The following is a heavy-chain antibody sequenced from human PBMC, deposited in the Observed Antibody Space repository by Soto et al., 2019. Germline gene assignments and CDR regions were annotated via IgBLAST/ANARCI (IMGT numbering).Heavy chain of an antibody. V-gene: IGHV1-8*01. Sequence: GASVKVSCKASGYTFTSYDINWVRQATGQGLEWMGWMNPNSGNTGYAQKFQGRVTMTRNTSISTAYMELSSLRSEDTAVYYCARGGDLRDGYNYDYYYGMDVWGQGTTVTVSS. CDR2: MNPNSGNT. J-gene: IGHJ6*02. CDR3: ARGGDLRDGYNYDYYYGMDV. D-gene: IGHD5-12*01. CDR1: GYTFTSYD.